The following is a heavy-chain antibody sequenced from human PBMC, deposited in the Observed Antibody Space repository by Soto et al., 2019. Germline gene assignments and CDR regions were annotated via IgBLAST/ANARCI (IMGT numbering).Heavy chain of an antibody. D-gene: IGHD3-10*01. CDR2: IIPIFGTA. CDR1: GGTFSSYA. V-gene: IGHV1-69*01. Sequence: QVQLVQSGAEVKKPGSSVKVSCKASGGTFSSYAISWVRQAPGQGLEWMGGIIPIFGTANYAQKFQGRVTITADESTSTAYMELSRLRAEDTAVYYCARGTMGRGVPNYGMDVWGQGTTVTVSS. CDR3: ARGTMGRGVPNYGMDV. J-gene: IGHJ6*02.